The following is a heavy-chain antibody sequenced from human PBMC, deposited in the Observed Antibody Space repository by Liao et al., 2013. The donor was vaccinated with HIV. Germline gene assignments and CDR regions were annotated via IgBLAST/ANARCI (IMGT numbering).Heavy chain of an antibody. V-gene: IGHV4-59*01. CDR2: VYSSGTT. CDR1: GGSINNYY. CDR3: ARAPSWRGALDS. D-gene: IGHD3-3*01. J-gene: IGHJ4*02. Sequence: QVQLQESGPGLVEPSETLSLNCTVSGGSINNYYWTWIRQPPGRGLEWIGYVYSSGTTNYNPSLWSRVTISVDASRSHFSLKLSSVTPADTAMYFCARAPSWRGALDSWGQGTLVTVSS.